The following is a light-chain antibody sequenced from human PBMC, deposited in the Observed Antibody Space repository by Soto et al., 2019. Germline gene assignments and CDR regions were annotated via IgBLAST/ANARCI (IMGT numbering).Light chain of an antibody. Sequence: EIVLTQSPGTLSLSPGERATLSCRASQSVSSSYLAGYQQKPGQAPRLLIYGASSRATCIPDRFSGSGSGTDFTLTISSMGPEDFAVYYCQQDGSSPDTFGQGIRLEIK. CDR2: GAS. V-gene: IGKV3-20*01. J-gene: IGKJ5*01. CDR1: QSVSSSY. CDR3: QQDGSSPDT.